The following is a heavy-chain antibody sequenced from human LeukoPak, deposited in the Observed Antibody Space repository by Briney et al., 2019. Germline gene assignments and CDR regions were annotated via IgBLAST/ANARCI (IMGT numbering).Heavy chain of an antibody. J-gene: IGHJ4*02. CDR3: TRVGYIDEGIDY. D-gene: IGHD5-24*01. Sequence: GGSLRLSCVASGFPFSSYWMTWVRQAPGKGLEWVANIKQDGSKKSYVDSEKGRFTISRDNAKNSLYLQMNSLRAEDTAIYYCTRVGYIDEGIDYWGQGTLVTVSS. CDR1: GFPFSSYW. V-gene: IGHV3-7*04. CDR2: IKQDGSKK.